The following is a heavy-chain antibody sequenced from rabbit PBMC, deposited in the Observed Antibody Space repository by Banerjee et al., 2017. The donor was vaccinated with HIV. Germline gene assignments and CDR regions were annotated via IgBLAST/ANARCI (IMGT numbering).Heavy chain of an antibody. V-gene: IGHV1S40*01. CDR1: GFILSSYW. J-gene: IGHJ4*01. CDR3: ARGDGAYAGYDGL. CDR2: IYTSTGGS. Sequence: QSLEESGGDLVKPGASLTLTCTASGFILSSYWMCWVRQAPGKGLEWIACIYTSTGGSYYASWAKGRFTISKTSSTTVTLQMTSLTAADTATYFCARGDGAYAGYDGLWGPGTLVTDS. D-gene: IGHD7-1*01.